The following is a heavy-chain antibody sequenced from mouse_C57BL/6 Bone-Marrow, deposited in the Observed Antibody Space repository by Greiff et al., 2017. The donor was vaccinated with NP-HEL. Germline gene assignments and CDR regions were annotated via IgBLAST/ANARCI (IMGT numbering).Heavy chain of an antibody. Sequence: QVHVKQPGAELVRPGTSVKLSCKASGYTFTSYWMHWVKQRPGQGLEWIGVIDPSDSYTNYNQKFKGKATLTVDTSSSTAYMQLSSLTSEDSAVYYCARSLLQRGFAYWGQGTLVTVSA. V-gene: IGHV1-59*01. D-gene: IGHD1-1*01. CDR3: ARSLLQRGFAY. CDR1: GYTFTSYW. CDR2: IDPSDSYT. J-gene: IGHJ3*01.